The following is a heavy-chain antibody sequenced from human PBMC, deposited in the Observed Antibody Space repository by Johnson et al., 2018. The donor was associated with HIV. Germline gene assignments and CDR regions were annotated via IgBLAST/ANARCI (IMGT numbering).Heavy chain of an antibody. J-gene: IGHJ3*02. Sequence: VQLVESGGGLIQPGGSLRLSCAASGFTVSSNYMSWVRQPPGKGLEWVSVIYSGGNTYYADSVKGRFTISRDNSKNTLYLQMNSLRAEDTAVYYCARDGGYSYGDAFDIWGQGTMVTVSS. V-gene: IGHV3-66*03. D-gene: IGHD5-18*01. CDR1: GFTVSSNY. CDR2: IYSGGNT. CDR3: ARDGGYSYGDAFDI.